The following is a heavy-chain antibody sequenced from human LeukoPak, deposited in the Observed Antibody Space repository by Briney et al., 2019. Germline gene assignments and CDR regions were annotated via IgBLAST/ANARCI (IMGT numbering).Heavy chain of an antibody. V-gene: IGHV3-74*01. J-gene: IGHJ5*02. CDR3: ARDRPHNWFDP. CDR1: LFTIRGFL. Sequence: GGSLRLSCAPSLFTIRGFLMHGVPQVPGGGVGWVSRIDEYGDSPIYADSVKGRFTTSRDDAKNTIYLQMNSLRVEDTGVYYCARDRPHNWFDPWGQGALCTVSS. CDR2: IDEYGDSP.